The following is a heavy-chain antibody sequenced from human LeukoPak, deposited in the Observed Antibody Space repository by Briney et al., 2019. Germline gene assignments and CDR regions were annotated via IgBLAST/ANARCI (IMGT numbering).Heavy chain of an antibody. D-gene: IGHD2/OR15-2a*01. CDR2: ISYDGSNK. V-gene: IGHV3-30-3*01. J-gene: IGHJ4*02. CDR1: GFTFSSYA. CDR3: VRDRSAYYGNGGDY. Sequence: GGSLRLSCAASGFTFSSYAMHWVRQAPGKGLEWVAVISYDGSNKYYADSVKGRFTISRDNSKNTLYLQMNSLRAEDTAVYYCVRDRSAYYGNGGDYWGQGTLVTVSS.